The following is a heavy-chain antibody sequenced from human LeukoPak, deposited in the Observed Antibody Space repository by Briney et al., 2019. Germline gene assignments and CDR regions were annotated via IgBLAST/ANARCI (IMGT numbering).Heavy chain of an antibody. CDR3: ASAVGVEIAFDI. CDR1: GFTFSSYG. J-gene: IGHJ3*02. Sequence: PGGSLRLSCAASGFTFSSYGMHWVRQAPGKGLEWVAFIRYDGSNKYYADSVKGRFTISRDNSKNTLYLQMNSLRAEDTAVYYCASAVGVEIAFDIWGQGTMVTVSS. V-gene: IGHV3-30*02. D-gene: IGHD2-15*01. CDR2: IRYDGSNK.